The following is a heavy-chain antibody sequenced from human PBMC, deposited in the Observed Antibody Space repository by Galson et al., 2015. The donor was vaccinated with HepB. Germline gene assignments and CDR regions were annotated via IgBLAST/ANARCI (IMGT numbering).Heavy chain of an antibody. D-gene: IGHD3-22*01. CDR2: IKQDGSEK. CDR1: GFTFSSYW. V-gene: IGHV3-7*03. CDR3: AREGYYYDSSGYKGTPFDY. J-gene: IGHJ4*02. Sequence: SLRLSCAASGFTFSSYWMSWVRQAPGKGLEWVANIKQDGSEKYYVDSVKGRFTISRDNAKNSLYLQMNSLRAEDTAVYYCAREGYYYDSSGYKGTPFDYWVQGSLVTVSS.